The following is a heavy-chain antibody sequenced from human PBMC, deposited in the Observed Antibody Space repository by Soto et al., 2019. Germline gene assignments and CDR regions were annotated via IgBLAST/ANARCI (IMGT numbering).Heavy chain of an antibody. J-gene: IGHJ3*02. CDR3: ASSGGGGAFDI. V-gene: IGHV1-46*01. CDR1: GYTFTSYY. D-gene: IGHD6-25*01. Sequence: QVQLVQSGAEVKKPGASVKVSCKASGYTFTSYYMHWVRQAPGQGLEWMGIINPSGGSTSYAQKFQGRVTKTRDTSTSTGYRGLGSRRSEDPAVYYWASSGGGGAFDIWGQGTMVTVSS. CDR2: INPSGGST.